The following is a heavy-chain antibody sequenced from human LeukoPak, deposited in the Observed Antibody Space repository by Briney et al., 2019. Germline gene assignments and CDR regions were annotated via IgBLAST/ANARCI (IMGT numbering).Heavy chain of an antibody. D-gene: IGHD3-22*01. CDR3: ARSLGYYDSSGYHY. CDR1: GFTFRSYT. V-gene: IGHV3-21*01. Sequence: SGGSLRLSCAASGFTFRSYTMNWVRQAPGQGLEWVSCITSSSSYMYYADSVKGRFTISRDNAKNSLYLQLNSLRAEDTGVYYCARSLGYYDSSGYHYWGQGTLVTVSS. CDR2: ITSSSSYM. J-gene: IGHJ4*02.